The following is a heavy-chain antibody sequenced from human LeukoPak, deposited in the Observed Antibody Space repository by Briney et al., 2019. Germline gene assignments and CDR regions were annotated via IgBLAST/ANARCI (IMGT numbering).Heavy chain of an antibody. V-gene: IGHV3-21*01. CDR2: ISTSSSYI. D-gene: IGHD3-22*01. CDR3: ARDLGQYYDTSDNWFDP. CDR1: GFIFSSYS. Sequence: PGGSLRLSCAASGFIFSSYSMNWVRQAPGKGLEWVSFISTSSSYIYYADSVKGRFTISRDNAKNTLNLQMNSLRAEDTAVYYCARDLGQYYDTSDNWFDPWGQGTLVTVSS. J-gene: IGHJ5*02.